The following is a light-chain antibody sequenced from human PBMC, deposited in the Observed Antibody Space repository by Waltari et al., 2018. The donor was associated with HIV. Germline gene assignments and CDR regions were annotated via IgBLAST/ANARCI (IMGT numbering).Light chain of an antibody. J-gene: IGLJ2*01. CDR3: AAWDDSLSGVV. V-gene: IGLV1-47*01. Sequence: QSVLTQPPSASGTPGQRVTISCSGSNSNIGSKYVYWYQQLPGTAPKLLIYRNNQRPSGVPDRFSGSKSGTSASLAISGLRSEDEADYYCAAWDDSLSGVVFGGGTKLTVL. CDR2: RNN. CDR1: NSNIGSKY.